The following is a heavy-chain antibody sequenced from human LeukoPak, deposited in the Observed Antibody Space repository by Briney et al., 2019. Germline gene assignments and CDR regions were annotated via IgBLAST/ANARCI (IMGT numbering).Heavy chain of an antibody. CDR2: IIPILGIA. J-gene: IGHJ4*02. Sequence: SVKVSCKASGGTFSSYTISWVRQAPGQGLEWMGRIIPILGIANYAQKFQGRVTITADTSTSTAYMELRSLRSDDTAVYYCARVPTYSGSYDAYFDYWGQGTLVTVSS. CDR1: GGTFSSYT. V-gene: IGHV1-69*02. D-gene: IGHD1-26*01. CDR3: ARVPTYSGSYDAYFDY.